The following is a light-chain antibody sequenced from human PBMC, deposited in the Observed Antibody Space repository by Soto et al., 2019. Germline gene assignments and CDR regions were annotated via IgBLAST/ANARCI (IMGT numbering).Light chain of an antibody. CDR3: SSYTSTNTVV. CDR2: EVR. Sequence: QSALTQPASVSGSPGQAITISCTGSSNDVGGFNYVSWYQQHPGKAPKLMIYEVRNRPSGVSSRFSGSKSGNTASLTISGLQAEDEADYYCSSYTSTNTVVFGGGTKVTVL. V-gene: IGLV2-14*01. CDR1: SNDVGGFNY. J-gene: IGLJ3*02.